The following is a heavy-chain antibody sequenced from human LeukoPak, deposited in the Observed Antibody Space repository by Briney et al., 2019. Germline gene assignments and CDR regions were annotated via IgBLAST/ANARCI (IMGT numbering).Heavy chain of an antibody. J-gene: IGHJ3*02. D-gene: IGHD2-2*01. CDR3: AKQLVPAAMTPDAFDI. Sequence: GGSLRLSCAASGFTFSSYAMSWVRQAPGKGLEWVSAISGSGGSTYYADSVKGRFTISRDNSKNTLYLQMNSLRAEDTAVYYCAKQLVPAAMTPDAFDIWGQGTMVTVSS. CDR1: GFTFSSYA. V-gene: IGHV3-23*01. CDR2: ISGSGGST.